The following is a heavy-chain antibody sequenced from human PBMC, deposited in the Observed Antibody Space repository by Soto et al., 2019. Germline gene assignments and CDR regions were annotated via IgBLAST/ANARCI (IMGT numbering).Heavy chain of an antibody. CDR1: GGSISSYY. D-gene: IGHD6-6*01. CDR3: ARGKGGSSSGYYYYGMDV. CDR2: IYYSGST. Sequence: SETLSLTCTVSGGSISSYYWSWIRQPPGKGLEWIGYIYYSGSTNYNPSLKSRVTISVDTSKNQFSLKLSSVTAADTAVYYCARGKGGSSSGYYYYGMDVWGQGPRSPST. J-gene: IGHJ6*02. V-gene: IGHV4-59*01.